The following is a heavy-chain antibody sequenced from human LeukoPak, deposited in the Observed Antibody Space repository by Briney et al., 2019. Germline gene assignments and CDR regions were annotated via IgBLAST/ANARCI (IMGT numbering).Heavy chain of an antibody. V-gene: IGHV1-69*05. CDR1: GGTFSSYA. Sequence: GASVKVSCKASGGTFSSYAISWVRQAPGHGLEWMGRIIPIFGTANYAQKFQGRVTITTDESTSTAYMELSSLRSEDTAVYYCARDRSPMVRGVIGLDWGQGTLVTVSS. CDR3: ARDRSPMVRGVIGLD. J-gene: IGHJ4*02. CDR2: IIPIFGTA. D-gene: IGHD3-10*01.